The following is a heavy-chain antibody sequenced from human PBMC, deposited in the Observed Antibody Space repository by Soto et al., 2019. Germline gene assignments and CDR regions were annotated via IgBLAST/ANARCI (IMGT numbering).Heavy chain of an antibody. Sequence: GESLNISCSGSGYSFSNYWITWLRQMPGKGLEWMGIIYPAASAARYSPFFQGQVTISVDNSISIAYLHWSSLKASDTAMYYCARLLCLTSSCYTGSRHFFDYWGQGALVTVSS. CDR3: ARLLCLTSSCYTGSRHFFDY. CDR1: GYSFSNYW. V-gene: IGHV5-51*01. J-gene: IGHJ4*02. CDR2: IYPAASAA. D-gene: IGHD2-2*02.